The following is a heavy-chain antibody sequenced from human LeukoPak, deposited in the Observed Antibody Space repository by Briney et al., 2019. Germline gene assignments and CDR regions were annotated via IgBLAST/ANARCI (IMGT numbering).Heavy chain of an antibody. J-gene: IGHJ5*02. CDR1: GFTFSSYA. Sequence: PGRSLRLSCAASGFTFSSYAMHWVRQAPGKGLEWVAVISYDGSNKYYADSVKGRFTISRDNSKNTLYLQMNSLRAEDTAVYYCASSARTDYGDYFEADPNWFDPWGQGTLVTVSS. D-gene: IGHD4-17*01. CDR2: ISYDGSNK. CDR3: ASSARTDYGDYFEADPNWFDP. V-gene: IGHV3-30-3*01.